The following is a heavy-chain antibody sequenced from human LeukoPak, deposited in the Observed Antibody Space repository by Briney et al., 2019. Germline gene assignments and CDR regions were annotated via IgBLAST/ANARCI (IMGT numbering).Heavy chain of an antibody. CDR2: WRYDGSP. J-gene: IGHJ4*02. Sequence: SETLSLTCAVSGGYISGRYWSWIRQPPGKGLEWIANWRYDGSPNYTPSLESRATISLDTSKNQFSLRLTSVTAADTAVYYCVVTQKWLAFDYWGQGILVTVSS. CDR1: GGYISGRY. CDR3: VVTQKWLAFDY. V-gene: IGHV4-59*08. D-gene: IGHD6-19*01.